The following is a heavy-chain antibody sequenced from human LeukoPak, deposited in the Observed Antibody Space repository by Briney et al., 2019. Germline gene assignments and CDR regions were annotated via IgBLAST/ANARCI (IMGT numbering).Heavy chain of an antibody. CDR3: AKARGYNGYDFCDY. V-gene: IGHV3-23*01. J-gene: IGHJ4*02. D-gene: IGHD5-12*01. CDR1: GFTFSSYA. Sequence: GSLRLSCAASGFTFSSYAMSWVRQAPGKGLEWVSAISGSGDSTYYADSVKGRFTISRDNSKNTLYLQMNSLRAEDTAVYYCAKARGYNGYDFCDYWGQGTLVTVSS. CDR2: ISGSGDST.